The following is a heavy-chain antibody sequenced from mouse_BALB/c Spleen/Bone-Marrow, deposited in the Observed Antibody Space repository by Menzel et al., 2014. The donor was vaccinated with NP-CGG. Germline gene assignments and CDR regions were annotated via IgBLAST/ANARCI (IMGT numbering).Heavy chain of an antibody. CDR1: GFTFNTYA. CDR2: IRSKSNNYAT. J-gene: IGHJ3*01. Sequence: EVKLEESGGGLVQPKGSLKLSCAASGFTFNTYAMNWVRQAPGKGLEWVARIRSKSNNYATYYADSVKDRFTISRDDSQSMLYLQMNNLKTEDTAMYYCVGSYYYGSRGFAYWGQGTLVTVSA. CDR3: VGSYYYGSRGFAY. V-gene: IGHV10-1*02. D-gene: IGHD1-1*01.